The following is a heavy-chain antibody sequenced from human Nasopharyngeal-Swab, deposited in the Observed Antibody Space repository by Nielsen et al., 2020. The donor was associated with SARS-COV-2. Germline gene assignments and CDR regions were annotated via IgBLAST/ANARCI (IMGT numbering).Heavy chain of an antibody. CDR3: ARDRLVATGGWGYYYYGMDV. V-gene: IGHV3-7*01. Sequence: GGSLRLSCEASGFTFSSNWMSWVRQAPGKGLEWVANIKQDGSEKYYVDSVKGRFTISRDNAKNSLYLQMNSLRAEETAVYYCARDRLVATGGWGYYYYGMDVWGQGTTVTVSS. J-gene: IGHJ6*02. CDR2: IKQDGSEK. CDR1: GFTFSSNW. D-gene: IGHD5-12*01.